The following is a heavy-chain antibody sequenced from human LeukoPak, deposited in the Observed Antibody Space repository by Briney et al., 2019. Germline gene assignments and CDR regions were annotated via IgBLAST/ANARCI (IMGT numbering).Heavy chain of an antibody. J-gene: IGHJ4*02. CDR2: INSDGSST. Sequence: PGGSLRLSCAASGFTFSSYWMHWVRQAPGKGLVWVSRINSDGSSTSYADSVKGRFTISRDNAKNTLYLQMNSLRAEDTAVYYCATLGGGDYGDYLDYWGQGTLVTVSS. CDR3: ATLGGGDYGDYLDY. CDR1: GFTFSSYW. D-gene: IGHD4-17*01. V-gene: IGHV3-74*01.